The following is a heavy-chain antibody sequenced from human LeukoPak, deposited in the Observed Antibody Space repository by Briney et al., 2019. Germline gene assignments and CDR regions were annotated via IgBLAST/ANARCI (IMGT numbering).Heavy chain of an antibody. CDR3: ATTFGYSSGWTGWFDP. CDR2: FDPEDGET. D-gene: IGHD6-19*01. V-gene: IGHV1-24*01. J-gene: IGHJ5*02. CDR1: GYTLTELS. Sequence: ASVKVSCKVSGYTLTELSMHWVRQGPGKGLEWMGGFDPEDGETIYAQKFQGRVIMTEDTSTDTAYMELSNLRSEDTAVYYCATTFGYSSGWTGWFDPWGQGTLVTVSS.